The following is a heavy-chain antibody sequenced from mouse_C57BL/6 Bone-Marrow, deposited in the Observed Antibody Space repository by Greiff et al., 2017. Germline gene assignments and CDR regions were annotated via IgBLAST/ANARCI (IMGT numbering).Heavy chain of an antibody. CDR1: GYTFTSYW. Sequence: QVQLQQPGAELVMPGASVKLSCKASGYTFTSYWMHWVKQRPGQGLEWIGEIDPSDSYTNYNQKFKGKSTLTVDKSSSTAYMQLSSLTSEDAAVYYGARSRGNYVDYWGQGTTLTVSS. J-gene: IGHJ2*01. CDR2: IDPSDSYT. CDR3: ARSRGNYVDY. V-gene: IGHV1-69*01.